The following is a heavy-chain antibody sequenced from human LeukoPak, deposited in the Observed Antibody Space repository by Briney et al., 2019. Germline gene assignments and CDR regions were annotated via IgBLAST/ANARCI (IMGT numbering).Heavy chain of an antibody. V-gene: IGHV4-4*07. D-gene: IGHD6-6*01. CDR2: IYTSGST. CDR3: ASRAWSSSSSYYYGMDV. CDR1: GGSISSYY. Sequence: PSETLSLTCTVSGGSISSYYWSWIRQPAGKGLEWIGRIYTSGSTNYNPSLKSRVTMSVDTSKNQFSLKLSSVTAADTAVYYCASRAWSSSSSYYYGMDVWGQGTTVTVSS. J-gene: IGHJ6*02.